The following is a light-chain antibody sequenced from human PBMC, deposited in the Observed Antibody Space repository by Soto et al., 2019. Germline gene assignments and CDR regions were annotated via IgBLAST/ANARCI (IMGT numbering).Light chain of an antibody. CDR2: HVS. Sequence: QSALTQPASVSGSPGQSITISCTGTSSDVGDYNYVSWYQQHPGQAPKLMIYHVSNWPSGVSNRFSGSKSGNTASLTISGLQAEDEADYYSSSYSISSTLGFGPGTKVTDL. J-gene: IGLJ1*01. CDR3: SSYSISSTLG. V-gene: IGLV2-14*01. CDR1: SSDVGDYNY.